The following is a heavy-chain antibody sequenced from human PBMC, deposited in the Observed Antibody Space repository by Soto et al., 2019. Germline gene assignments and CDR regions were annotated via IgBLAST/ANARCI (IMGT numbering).Heavy chain of an antibody. D-gene: IGHD2-21*01. J-gene: IGHJ4*02. V-gene: IGHV2-70*12. CDR3: ARLRVDSGGYHFDI. Sequence: SGPTLVNPTQTLTLTCTFSGFSLSTTGMCVSWIRQPPGKALEWLALIDWEDEKFYSASLKTRLTISKDTSKNQVVLTMTDMDPADTATYYCARLRVDSGGYHFDIWGQGTLVTVSS. CDR1: GFSLSTTGMC. CDR2: IDWEDEK.